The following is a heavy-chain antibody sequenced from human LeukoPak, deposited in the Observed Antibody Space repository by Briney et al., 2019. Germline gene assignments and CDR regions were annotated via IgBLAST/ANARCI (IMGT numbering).Heavy chain of an antibody. D-gene: IGHD4-17*01. V-gene: IGHV4-34*01. Sequence: SETLSLTCALYGGSFSGYYWSWIRQPPGKGLEWIGEINHSGSTNYNPSLKSRVTISVDTSNNQFSLKLSSVTAAVTAVYYCARGDYGDKKKPRCYFDLWGRGTLVTVSS. J-gene: IGHJ2*01. CDR2: INHSGST. CDR1: GGSFSGYY. CDR3: ARGDYGDKKKPRCYFDL.